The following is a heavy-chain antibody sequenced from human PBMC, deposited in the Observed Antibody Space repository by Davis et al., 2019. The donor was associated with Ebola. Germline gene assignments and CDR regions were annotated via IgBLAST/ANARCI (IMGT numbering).Heavy chain of an antibody. J-gene: IGHJ5*02. CDR3: ATHSGQQLDNWFDP. Sequence: PGGSLRLSCAASGFTVSNNYMSWVRQAPGKGLEWASVIYSDGSTYYADSVKGRFTISRHTSQNTLYLQMNSLRAEDTAVYYCATHSGQQLDNWFDPWGQGTLVTVSS. CDR2: IYSDGST. V-gene: IGHV3-53*04. CDR1: GFTVSNNY. D-gene: IGHD6-13*01.